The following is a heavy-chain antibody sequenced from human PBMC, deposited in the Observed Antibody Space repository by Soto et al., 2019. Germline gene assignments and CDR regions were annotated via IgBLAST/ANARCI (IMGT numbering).Heavy chain of an antibody. Sequence: PGLWMRLSWAPSPFTPSSIEINWVRQPPQKTLEWVSYSSSAGDSPYYADSVKSRFTISRDNAKNSLYLQMNSLRVEDTAVYYCARVYCSTTTCHVQAFDAWGQGTLVTVSS. J-gene: IGHJ5*02. V-gene: IGHV3-48*03. CDR1: PFTPSSI. CDR3: ARVYCSTTTCHVQAFDA. D-gene: IGHD2-2*01. CDR2: SSSAGDSP.